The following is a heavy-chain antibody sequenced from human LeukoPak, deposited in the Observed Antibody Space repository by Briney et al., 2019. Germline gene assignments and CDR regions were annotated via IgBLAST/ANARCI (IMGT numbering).Heavy chain of an antibody. J-gene: IGHJ6*03. CDR1: GYTFTSYD. CDR3: ARGSPRNYYYYYMDV. Sequence: ASVKVSCKASGYTFTSYDINWVRQATGQGLEWMGWMNPNSGNTGYAQKFQGRVTITRNTSISTAYMELSSLRSEDTAVYYCARGSPRNYYYYYMDVWGKGTTVTVSS. V-gene: IGHV1-8*03. CDR2: MNPNSGNT.